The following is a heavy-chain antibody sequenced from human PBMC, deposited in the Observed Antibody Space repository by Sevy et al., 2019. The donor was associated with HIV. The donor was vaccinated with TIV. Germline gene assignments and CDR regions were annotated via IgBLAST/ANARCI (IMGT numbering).Heavy chain of an antibody. Sequence: GGSLRLSCAASGFTFSSYSMNWVRQAPGKGMEWVSSISSSSSYIYYAHSVKGRFTISRDNAKNSLYLQMNSLRAEDTAVYYCARVPGGLVGNWFDPWGQGTLVTVSS. J-gene: IGHJ5*02. D-gene: IGHD6-19*01. CDR3: ARVPGGLVGNWFDP. CDR1: GFTFSSYS. CDR2: ISSSSSYI. V-gene: IGHV3-21*01.